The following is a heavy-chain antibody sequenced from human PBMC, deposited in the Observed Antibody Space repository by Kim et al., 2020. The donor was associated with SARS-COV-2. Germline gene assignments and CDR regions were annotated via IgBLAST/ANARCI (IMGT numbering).Heavy chain of an antibody. V-gene: IGHV4-34*01. CDR3: ARGPSSGSYPTMLDY. CDR2: INQSGST. Sequence: SETLSLTCAVYGGSFSGYYWSWIRQPPGKGLEWIGEINQSGSTNYNPSLKSRVTITVDTSKNQFSLKLSSVTAADTAVYYCARGPSSGSYPTMLDYWGQG. J-gene: IGHJ4*02. CDR1: GGSFSGYY. D-gene: IGHD1-26*01.